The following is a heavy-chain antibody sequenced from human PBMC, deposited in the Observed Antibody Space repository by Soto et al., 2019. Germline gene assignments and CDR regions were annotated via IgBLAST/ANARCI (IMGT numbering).Heavy chain of an antibody. CDR1: GFTFSSYA. D-gene: IGHD3-3*01. CDR2: ISGTGGST. Sequence: EVQLLESGGGLVQPGGSLRLSCAASGFTFSSYAMSWVRQAPGKGLEWVSAISGTGGSTYYADSVKGRFTISRDKSKNPLYLQMNRLRAADTAVYYCAKGEARITIFGVVITPFDYWGQGTLVTVS. CDR3: AKGEARITIFGVVITPFDY. V-gene: IGHV3-23*01. J-gene: IGHJ4*02.